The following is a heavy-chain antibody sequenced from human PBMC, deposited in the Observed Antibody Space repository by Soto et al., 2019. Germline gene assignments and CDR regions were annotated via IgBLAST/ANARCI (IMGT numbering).Heavy chain of an antibody. CDR3: PRDGWGWDTMVQSYYFDY. J-gene: IGHJ4*02. V-gene: IGHV4-30-4*01. CDR2: IYYSGST. D-gene: IGHD3-10*01. Sequence: PSETLSLTCTVSGGSISSGDYYWSWIRQPPGKGLEWIGYIYYSGSTYYNPSLKSRVTISVDTSKNQFSLKLSSVTAADTAVYYFPRDGWGWDTMVQSYYFDYWGQGTLVTVSS. CDR1: GGSISSGDYY.